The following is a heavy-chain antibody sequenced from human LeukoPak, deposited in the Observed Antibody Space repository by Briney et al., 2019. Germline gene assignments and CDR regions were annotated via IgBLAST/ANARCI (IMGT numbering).Heavy chain of an antibody. CDR2: IYYSGST. D-gene: IGHD3-22*01. CDR3: ARAPMIAVVSPFDY. J-gene: IGHJ4*02. Sequence: PSETLSLTCTVSGGSISSSSYYWGWIRQPPGKGLEWIGSIYYSGSTYYNPSLKSRVTISVDTSKNQFSLKLSSVTAADTAVYYCARAPMIAVVSPFDYWGQGTLVTVSS. CDR1: GGSISSSSYY. V-gene: IGHV4-39*07.